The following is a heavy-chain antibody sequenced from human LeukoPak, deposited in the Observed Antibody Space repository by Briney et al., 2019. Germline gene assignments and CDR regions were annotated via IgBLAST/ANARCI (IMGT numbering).Heavy chain of an antibody. CDR1: AFTFSRSA. CDR3: ARDFRYGGGSRFDY. CDR2: ISGGGGIT. J-gene: IGHJ4*02. Sequence: GGSLRLSCAASAFTFSRSAMSWVRQAPGKGLEWVSVISGGGGITNYADSVKGRFTISRDNAKNSLYLQLNSLRAEDTAVYYCARDFRYGGGSRFDYWGQGILVTVSS. V-gene: IGHV3-23*01. D-gene: IGHD4-23*01.